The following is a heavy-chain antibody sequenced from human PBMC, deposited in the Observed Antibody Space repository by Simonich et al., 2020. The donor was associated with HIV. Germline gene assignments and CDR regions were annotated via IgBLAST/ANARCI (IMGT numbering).Heavy chain of an antibody. Sequence: QVQLQQWGAGLLKPSETLSLTCAVYGGSSSGYYWSWIRQPPGKGLGWIGDIDGRGSPNYSPSLKSRGTISLDTSKNQFSLKRSSVTAADTAVYYCARHSGYADAFDIWGQGTMITVSS. CDR1: GGSSSGYY. CDR3: ARHSGYADAFDI. V-gene: IGHV4-34*01. J-gene: IGHJ3*02. CDR2: IDGRGSP. D-gene: IGHD5-12*01.